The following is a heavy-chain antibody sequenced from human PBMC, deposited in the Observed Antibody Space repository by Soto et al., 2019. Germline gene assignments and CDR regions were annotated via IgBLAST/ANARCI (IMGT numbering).Heavy chain of an antibody. CDR1: GFTFSDYA. CDR2: ISGSGGGIT. CDR3: AKSIAVADNGAFDF. J-gene: IGHJ3*01. D-gene: IGHD6-19*01. V-gene: IGHV3-23*01. Sequence: GGSLRLSCAASGFTFSDYAMSWVLQAPGKRLEWVSGISGSGGGITYYADSVKGRFTISRDNSKSTLYLQVNSLRAEDTAVYYCAKSIAVADNGAFDFWGHGTMVTVSS.